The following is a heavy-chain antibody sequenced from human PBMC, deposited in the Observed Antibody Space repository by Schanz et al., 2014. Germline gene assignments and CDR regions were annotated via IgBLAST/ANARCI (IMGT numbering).Heavy chain of an antibody. CDR1: GYTFTSYG. CDR3: ARGGFFDSTSFDS. Sequence: QGQLVQSGAEVKKPGASVKVSCKASGYTFTSYGITWVRQAPGQGLEWMGWISAYNGHTTYAQKFQGRVTMTRDTSTSTVYMELSSLRSEDTAVYYCARGGFFDSTSFDSWGQGTLVTVSS. CDR2: ISAYNGHT. V-gene: IGHV1-18*01. D-gene: IGHD2-2*01. J-gene: IGHJ4*02.